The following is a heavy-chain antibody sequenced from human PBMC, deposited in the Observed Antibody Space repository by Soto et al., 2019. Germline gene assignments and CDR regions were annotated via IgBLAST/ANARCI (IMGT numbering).Heavy chain of an antibody. CDR2: VWYDGSNK. CDR3: AREDAMVRGVIITFYYGMDV. Sequence: QVQLVESGGGVVQPGRSLRLSCAASGFTFSSYGMHWVRQAPGKGLVWVAVVWYDGSNKYYADSVKGRFTISRDSSKNSMYLQMNSLRAEDTAVYYCAREDAMVRGVIITFYYGMDVWGQGTTVTVAS. J-gene: IGHJ6*02. CDR1: GFTFSSYG. V-gene: IGHV3-33*01. D-gene: IGHD3-10*01.